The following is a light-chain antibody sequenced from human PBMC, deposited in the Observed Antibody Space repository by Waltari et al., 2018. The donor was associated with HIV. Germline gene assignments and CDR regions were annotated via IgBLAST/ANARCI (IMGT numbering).Light chain of an antibody. CDR3: QQSYTTPRT. CDR2: AAS. J-gene: IGKJ1*01. Sequence: DIQMTQSPSSLSASVGDRVTITCRASQSVTSYLNWYQQKSGKAPKILIYAASSLRDGVPSRCSGSGYGTDFTLTISSLQPEDFATYYCQQSYTTPRTFGQGTKVEIK. V-gene: IGKV1-39*01. CDR1: QSVTSY.